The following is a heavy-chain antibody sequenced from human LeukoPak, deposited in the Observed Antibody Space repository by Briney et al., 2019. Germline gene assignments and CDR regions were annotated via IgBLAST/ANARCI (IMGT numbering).Heavy chain of an antibody. Sequence: SETLSLTCAVYGGSFSGYYWSWIRQPPGKGLDWIGEINHSGSTNYNPSLKRRGTISVDTSKNQFSLKLSSVTAADTAVYYCARHIPKPTMVKRGSYYYMDFWGKGTTVTVSS. CDR3: ARHIPKPTMVKRGSYYYMDF. J-gene: IGHJ6*03. CDR2: INHSGST. CDR1: GGSFSGYY. D-gene: IGHD4-23*01. V-gene: IGHV4-34*01.